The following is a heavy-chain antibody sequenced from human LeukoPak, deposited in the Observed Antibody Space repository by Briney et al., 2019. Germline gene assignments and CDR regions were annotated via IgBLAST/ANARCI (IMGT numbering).Heavy chain of an antibody. Sequence: SETLSLTCAVSGYSISSGDYYWSWIRQPPGKGLEWIGYIYYSGSTYYNPSLKSRVTISVDTSKNQFSLKLSSVTAADTAVYYCARNDYSNYVAFDYWGQGTLVTVSS. J-gene: IGHJ4*02. V-gene: IGHV4-30-4*08. CDR3: ARNDYSNYVAFDY. CDR1: GYSISSGDYY. D-gene: IGHD4-11*01. CDR2: IYYSGST.